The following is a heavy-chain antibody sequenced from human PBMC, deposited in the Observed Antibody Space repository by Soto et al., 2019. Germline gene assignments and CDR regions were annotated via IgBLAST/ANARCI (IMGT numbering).Heavy chain of an antibody. J-gene: IGHJ4*02. CDR3: AKSSSPMTTDFDY. D-gene: IGHD4-17*01. CDR1: GFTFSSYG. CDR2: ISYDGSNK. Sequence: GGSLRLSCAASGFTFSSYGMHWVRQAPGKGLEWVAVISYDGSNKYYADSVKGRFTISRDNSKNTLYLQMNSLRAEDTAVYYCAKSSSPMTTDFDYWGQGTLVTVSS. V-gene: IGHV3-30*18.